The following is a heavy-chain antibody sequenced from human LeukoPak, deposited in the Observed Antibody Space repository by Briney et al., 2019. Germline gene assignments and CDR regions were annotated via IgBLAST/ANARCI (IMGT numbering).Heavy chain of an antibody. V-gene: IGHV1-8*03. J-gene: IGHJ3*02. Sequence: ASVKVSCKASGYTFTSYDINWVRQATGQGLEWMGWMNPNSGNTGYAQKFQGRVTITRNTSISTAYMELSSLRSEDTAVYYCARRHLYCSGGTCAYAFDIWGQGTMVTVSS. CDR2: MNPNSGNT. CDR1: GYTFTSYD. D-gene: IGHD2-15*01. CDR3: ARRHLYCSGGTCAYAFDI.